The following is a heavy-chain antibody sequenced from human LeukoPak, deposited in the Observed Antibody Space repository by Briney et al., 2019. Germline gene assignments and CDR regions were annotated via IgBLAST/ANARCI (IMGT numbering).Heavy chain of an antibody. Sequence: GASVKVSCKASGYTFTSYGISWVRQAPGQGLEWMGWIIAYNGNANYAQKLQGRVTMTTDTSTSTAYMELRSLRSDDTALYYCASRHYDYVWGSYRTFDYWGQGTLVTVSS. CDR1: GYTFTSYG. CDR2: IIAYNGNA. V-gene: IGHV1-18*01. CDR3: ASRHYDYVWGSYRTFDY. D-gene: IGHD3-16*02. J-gene: IGHJ4*02.